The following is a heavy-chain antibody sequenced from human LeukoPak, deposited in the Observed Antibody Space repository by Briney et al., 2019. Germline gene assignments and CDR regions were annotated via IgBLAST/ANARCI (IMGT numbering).Heavy chain of an antibody. D-gene: IGHD5-18*01. CDR2: IYTSGST. CDR3: AREVGYSYGYDWYFDL. Sequence: SETLSLTCTVSGGSITNYYWSWIRQPAGKGLEWIGRIYTSGSTNYNPSLKSRVTMSVDTSKNQFSLKLSSVTAADTAVYYCAREVGYSYGYDWYFDLWAVAPWSLSPQ. V-gene: IGHV4-4*07. CDR1: GGSITNYY. J-gene: IGHJ2*01.